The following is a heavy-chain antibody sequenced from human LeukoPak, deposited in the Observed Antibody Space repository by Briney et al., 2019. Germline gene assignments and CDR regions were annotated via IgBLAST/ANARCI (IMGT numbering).Heavy chain of an antibody. D-gene: IGHD5-12*01. J-gene: IGHJ4*02. CDR3: ATYSGYDPFYFDY. Sequence: GGSLRLSCAASGFPFSSYTMTWVRQTPGKGLEWVANIKQDGSEKYYVDSVKGRFTISRDNAKNSLYLQMNSLRAEDTAVYYCATYSGYDPFYFDYWGQGTLVTVSS. V-gene: IGHV3-7*01. CDR1: GFPFSSYT. CDR2: IKQDGSEK.